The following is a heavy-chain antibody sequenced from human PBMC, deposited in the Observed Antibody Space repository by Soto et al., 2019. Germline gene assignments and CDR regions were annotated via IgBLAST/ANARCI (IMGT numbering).Heavy chain of an antibody. CDR3: ARGYYDSNGQSNTFDI. CDR2: VYYSGST. V-gene: IGHV4-59*01. D-gene: IGHD3-22*01. J-gene: IGHJ3*02. CDR1: GASISSSY. Sequence: XATLVLTFTVSGASISSSYWSWIRQSPGKGLEWIGYVYYSGSTKYNPSLKSRVTISVDTSKNQFSLKLSSVTDADTAVYYCARGYYDSNGQSNTFDIWGQGTMVTVSS.